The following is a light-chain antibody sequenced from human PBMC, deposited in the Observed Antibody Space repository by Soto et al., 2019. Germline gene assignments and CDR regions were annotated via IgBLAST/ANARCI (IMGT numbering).Light chain of an antibody. V-gene: IGLV2-14*03. CDR3: ASYTSSSGYV. CDR2: DFS. CDR1: SSDVGGFNY. J-gene: IGLJ1*01. Sequence: QSALTQPASVSGSPGQSIAISCTGTSSDVGGFNYVSWYQQHPGKAPKSMIYDFSSRPSGVSDRFSGSKSGNTASLTICGLQAEDEADYYCASYTSSSGYVFGRGTKVTV.